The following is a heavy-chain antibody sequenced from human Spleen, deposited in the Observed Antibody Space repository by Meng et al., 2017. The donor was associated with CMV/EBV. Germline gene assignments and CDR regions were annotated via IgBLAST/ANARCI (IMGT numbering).Heavy chain of an antibody. CDR1: GGSLSGHF. J-gene: IGHJ4*02. Sequence: LSLPCAVYGGSLSGHFWTWIRQPPGKGLEWIGEISPSGSTNYNPSLKSRVTISVDTSKNQFSPELSSVSAADTAVYYCASSTGWRDFWGQGTLVTVSS. CDR3: ASSTGWRDF. V-gene: IGHV4-34*01. D-gene: IGHD6-19*01. CDR2: ISPSGST.